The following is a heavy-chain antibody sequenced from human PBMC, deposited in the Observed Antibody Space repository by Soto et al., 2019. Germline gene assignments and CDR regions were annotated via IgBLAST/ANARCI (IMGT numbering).Heavy chain of an antibody. CDR3: ARSVPMKQIDY. CDR2: INGDGSST. CDR1: GFTFSSYW. V-gene: IGHV3-74*01. Sequence: EVQLVESGGGLVRPGGALRLSCAASGFTFSSYWMHWVRQAPGKGLVWVSRINGDGSSTSYADSVKGRFTISSDNAKNPLYLQMNSLRAEATAVYYCARSVPMKQIDYWGQGPLVTVSS. J-gene: IGHJ4*02. D-gene: IGHD3-22*01.